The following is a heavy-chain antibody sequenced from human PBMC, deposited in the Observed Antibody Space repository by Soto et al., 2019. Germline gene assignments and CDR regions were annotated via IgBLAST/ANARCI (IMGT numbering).Heavy chain of an antibody. CDR1: GGSISSGGYY. CDR2: IYYSGST. Sequence: KASETLSLTCTVSGGSISSGGYYWSWIRQHPGKGLEWIGYIYYSGSTYYNPSLKSRVTISVDTSKNQFSLKLSSVTAADTAVYYCARREGDTAMVDAFDIWGQGTMGTVS. CDR3: ARREGDTAMVDAFDI. V-gene: IGHV4-31*03. D-gene: IGHD5-18*01. J-gene: IGHJ3*02.